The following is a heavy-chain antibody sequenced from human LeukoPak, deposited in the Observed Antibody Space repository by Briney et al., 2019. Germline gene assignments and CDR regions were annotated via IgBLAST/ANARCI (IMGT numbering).Heavy chain of an antibody. CDR1: GFTFSSYS. CDR3: AREGTERANDAFDI. J-gene: IGHJ3*02. V-gene: IGHV3-21*01. Sequence: GGSLRLSCAASGFTFSSYSMNWVRQAPGKGLEWVSSISGSSTYIYYTDSVKGRFTISRDNSRNTFYLQMNSLTPEDTAMYYCAREGTERANDAFDIWGQGTMVIVSS. CDR2: ISGSSTYI.